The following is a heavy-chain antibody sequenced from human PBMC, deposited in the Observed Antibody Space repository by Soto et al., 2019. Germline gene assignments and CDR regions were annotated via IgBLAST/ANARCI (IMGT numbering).Heavy chain of an antibody. D-gene: IGHD3-10*01. CDR1: GYTFTGYY. V-gene: IGHV1-2*02. J-gene: IGHJ4*02. CDR2: INPNSGGT. CDR3: ARMVRGVIIAPQHFDY. Sequence: ASVKVSRKASGYTFTGYYMHWLRQAPGQGLEWMGWINPNSGGTNYAQKFQGRVTITRDTSISTAYMELSRLRSDDTAVYYCARMVRGVIIAPQHFDYWGQGTLVTVSS.